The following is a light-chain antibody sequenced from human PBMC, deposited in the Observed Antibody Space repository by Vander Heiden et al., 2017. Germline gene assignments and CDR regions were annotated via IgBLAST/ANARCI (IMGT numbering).Light chain of an antibody. CDR2: DDS. Sequence: SYVLTQPPSVSVAPGQTARITCGGNNIGSKSVHWYQKKPGQAAVLVVYDDSDRPSGIPERFSGSNSGNTATLTISRVEAGDEADYYCQVWDSSSDVVFGGGTKLTVL. V-gene: IGLV3-21*02. CDR1: NIGSKS. J-gene: IGLJ2*01. CDR3: QVWDSSSDVV.